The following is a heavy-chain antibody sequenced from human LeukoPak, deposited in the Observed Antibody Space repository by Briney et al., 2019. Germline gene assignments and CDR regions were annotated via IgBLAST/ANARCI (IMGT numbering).Heavy chain of an antibody. J-gene: IGHJ6*03. CDR3: ARGSHCSSTSCYYSPYYYYMDV. Sequence: PSETLSLTCTVSGGSIRSTSYYWGWIRQPPGKGLEWIGSIYYSGNTYYNPSLKSRVTISVDTSKNQFSLKLSSVTAADTAVYYCARGSHCSSTSCYYSPYYYYMDVWGKGTTVTISS. V-gene: IGHV4-39*01. CDR1: GGSIRSTSYY. D-gene: IGHD2-2*01. CDR2: IYYSGNT.